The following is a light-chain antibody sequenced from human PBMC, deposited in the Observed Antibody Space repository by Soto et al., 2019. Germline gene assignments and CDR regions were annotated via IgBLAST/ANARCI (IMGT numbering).Light chain of an antibody. CDR2: RNN. CDR1: NSNIGSKY. Sequence: QAVVTQPPSASGTPGQRVSISCSGSNSNIGSKYVYWYQQLPGTAPKLLMYRNNQRPSGVPDRFSGSKSGTSASLAISGLRSEDEADYYCAAWDNILGGPAFGGGTKLTVL. J-gene: IGLJ2*01. CDR3: AAWDNILGGPA. V-gene: IGLV1-47*01.